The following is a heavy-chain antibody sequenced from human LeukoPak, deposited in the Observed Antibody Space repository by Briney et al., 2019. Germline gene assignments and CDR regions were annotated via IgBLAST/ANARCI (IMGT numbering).Heavy chain of an antibody. D-gene: IGHD6-6*01. J-gene: IGHJ4*02. CDR1: GFTFSSYG. CDR3: ARWTGIAALRSDY. Sequence: GRSLRLSCAASGFTFSSYGMHWVRQAPGKGLEWVAVISYDGSNKYYADSVKGRFTISRDNSKNTLYLQMNSLRAEDTAVYYCARWTGIAALRSDYWGQGTLVTVSS. V-gene: IGHV3-30*03. CDR2: ISYDGSNK.